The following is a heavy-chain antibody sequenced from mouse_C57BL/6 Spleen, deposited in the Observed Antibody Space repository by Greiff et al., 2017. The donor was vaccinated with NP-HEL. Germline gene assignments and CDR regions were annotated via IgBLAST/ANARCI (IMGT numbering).Heavy chain of an antibody. CDR3: ARMGGSSSAWFAY. J-gene: IGHJ3*01. Sequence: VQLQQSGPELVKPGASVKISCKASGYAFSSSWMNWVKQRPGKGLEWIGRIYPGDGDTNYNGKFKGKATLTADKSSSTAYMQLSSLTSEDSAVYFCARMGGSSSAWFAYWGQGTLVTVSA. CDR2: IYPGDGDT. V-gene: IGHV1-82*01. CDR1: GYAFSSSW. D-gene: IGHD1-1*01.